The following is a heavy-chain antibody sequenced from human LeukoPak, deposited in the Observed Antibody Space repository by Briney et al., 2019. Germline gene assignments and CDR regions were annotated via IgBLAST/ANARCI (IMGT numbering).Heavy chain of an antibody. J-gene: IGHJ4*02. D-gene: IGHD2-2*01. CDR1: GFTFDDYG. V-gene: IGHV3-53*01. Sequence: GGSLRLSCAASGFTFDDYGMSWVRQAPGKGLEWVSVIYSGGTTNHADSVKGRFTVSRDNSKNTLYLQMNSLRAEDTAVYFCARGSSRAFDYWGQGTLVTVSS. CDR2: IYSGGTT. CDR3: ARGSSRAFDY.